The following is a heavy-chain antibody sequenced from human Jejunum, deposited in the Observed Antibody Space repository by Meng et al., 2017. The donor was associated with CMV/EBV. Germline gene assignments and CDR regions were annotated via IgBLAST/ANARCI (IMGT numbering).Heavy chain of an antibody. CDR1: GFTFSGYW. CDR3: AKAATNSSPDSFDY. CDR2: IKEDGSEK. J-gene: IGHJ4*02. V-gene: IGHV3-7*01. D-gene: IGHD6-13*01. Sequence: GFTFSGYWMSWVRQAPGKGLEWVANIKEDGSEKYYVDSVKGRFTISRDNSKNTLYLQMNSLRAEDTAVYYCAKAATNSSPDSFDYWGQGTLVTVSS.